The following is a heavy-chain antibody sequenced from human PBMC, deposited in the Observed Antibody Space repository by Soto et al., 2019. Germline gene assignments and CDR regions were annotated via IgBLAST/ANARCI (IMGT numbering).Heavy chain of an antibody. D-gene: IGHD2-21*01. Sequence: EVQLVESGGGLVQPGGSLRLSCAASGFTSSDHYMDWVRQATGTGLEWVGRIRNKVNSYTTEYAASVKGRFTVSRDDSKNSVYLQMNSLKTEDTAVYYCARHIPYHGKDVWGQGTTVTVSS. CDR3: ARHIPYHGKDV. CDR2: IRNKVNSYTT. J-gene: IGHJ6*02. V-gene: IGHV3-72*01. CDR1: GFTSSDHY.